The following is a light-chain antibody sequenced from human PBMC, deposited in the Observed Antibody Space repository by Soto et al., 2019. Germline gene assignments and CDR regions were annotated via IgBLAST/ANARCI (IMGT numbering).Light chain of an antibody. CDR1: SSDVSGYNY. V-gene: IGLV2-14*01. Sequence: QSVLTQPASVSGSPGQSITISCTGTSSDVSGYNYVSWYQQHPGKAPKLMIYDVSNRPSGVSNRFSGSKSGNTASLTISWFQAEDEADYYCSSYTSSSTLVFGTGTKVTVL. CDR3: SSYTSSSTLV. CDR2: DVS. J-gene: IGLJ1*01.